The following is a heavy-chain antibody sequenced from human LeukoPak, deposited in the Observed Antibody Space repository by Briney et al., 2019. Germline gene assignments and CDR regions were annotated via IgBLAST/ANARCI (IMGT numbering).Heavy chain of an antibody. CDR3: AKDGAYYYGSGSRPINWFDP. Sequence: GGSLRLSCAASGFTFSSYGMHWVRQAPGKGLEWVAVISYGGSNKYYADSVKGRFTISRDNSKNTLYLQMNSLRAEDTAVYYCAKDGAYYYGSGSRPINWFDPWGQGTLVTVSS. D-gene: IGHD3-10*01. CDR1: GFTFSSYG. CDR2: ISYGGSNK. J-gene: IGHJ5*02. V-gene: IGHV3-30*18.